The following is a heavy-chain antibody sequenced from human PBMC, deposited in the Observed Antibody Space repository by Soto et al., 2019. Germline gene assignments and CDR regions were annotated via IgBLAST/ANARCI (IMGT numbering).Heavy chain of an antibody. CDR2: IKSKTDGGTT. Sequence: GGSLRLSCAASGFPFSNAWMSWVRQAPGKGLEWVGRIKSKTDGGTTDYAAPVKGRFTISRDDSKNTLYLQMNSLKTEDTAVYYCNTQPGPSEDGWSAYDYWGQGTMVTV. CDR3: NTQPGPSEDGWSAYDY. D-gene: IGHD6-19*01. V-gene: IGHV3-15*01. CDR1: GFPFSNAW. J-gene: IGHJ4*02.